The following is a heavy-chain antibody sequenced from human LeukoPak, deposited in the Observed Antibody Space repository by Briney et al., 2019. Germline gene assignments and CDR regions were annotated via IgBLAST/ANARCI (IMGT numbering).Heavy chain of an antibody. V-gene: IGHV4-59*08. Sequence: TSETLSLTCTVSSGPFYSYYWSWIRQAPGKGLEWIGYHYDSGSTHYNPSLKSRVTISLDTSKNQFSLNLSSVTAADTAVYYCARHSWVNGYFDYWGRGTLVTVSS. CDR2: HYDSGST. J-gene: IGHJ4*02. D-gene: IGHD4-17*01. CDR1: SGPFYSYY. CDR3: ARHSWVNGYFDY.